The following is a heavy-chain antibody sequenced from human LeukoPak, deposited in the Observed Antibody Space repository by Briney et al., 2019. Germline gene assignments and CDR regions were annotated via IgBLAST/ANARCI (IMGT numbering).Heavy chain of an antibody. J-gene: IGHJ4*02. Sequence: KSSETLSRNCTGSGDSISSGNYYWDWIRQPPGKGLEWIGTIFFTGNTYYNPSLKTRVTISVDTSKNQFSLKLSSVTAADTAVYYCARRIPGFFFDYWGQGTLVTVSS. D-gene: IGHD2-21*01. CDR1: GDSISSGNYY. CDR2: IFFTGNT. CDR3: ARRIPGFFFDY. V-gene: IGHV4-39*01.